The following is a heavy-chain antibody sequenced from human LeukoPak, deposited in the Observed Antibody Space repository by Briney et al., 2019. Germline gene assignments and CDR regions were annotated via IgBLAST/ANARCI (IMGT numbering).Heavy chain of an antibody. CDR2: MNPNSGNT. CDR3: ARVWYYYDSSGYYSGAFDI. J-gene: IGHJ3*02. CDR1: GYTFTSYD. V-gene: IGHV1-8*01. Sequence: ASVKVSCKASGYTFTSYDINWVRQATGQGLEWMGWMNPNSGNTGYAQKFQGRVTMTRNTSISTAYMELSSLRSEDTAVYYCARVWYYYDSSGYYSGAFDIWGQGTMVTVSS. D-gene: IGHD3-22*01.